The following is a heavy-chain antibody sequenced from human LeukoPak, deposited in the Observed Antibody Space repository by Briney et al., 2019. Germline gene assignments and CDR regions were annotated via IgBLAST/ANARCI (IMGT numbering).Heavy chain of an antibody. CDR1: GFTFSSYA. D-gene: IGHD6-19*01. Sequence: GGSLRLSCAASGFTFSSYAMSRVRQAPGKGLEWVSAISGSGGSTYYADSVKGRFTISRDNSKNTLYLQMNSLRAEDTAVYYCAKGFSSLSSDWYRRYPPDLTPVDYWGQGTLVTVSS. J-gene: IGHJ4*02. CDR3: AKGFSSLSSDWYRRYPPDLTPVDY. CDR2: ISGSGGST. V-gene: IGHV3-23*01.